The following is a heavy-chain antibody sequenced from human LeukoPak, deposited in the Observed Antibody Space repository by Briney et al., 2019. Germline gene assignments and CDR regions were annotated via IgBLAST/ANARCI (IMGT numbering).Heavy chain of an antibody. V-gene: IGHV3-48*03. J-gene: IGHJ4*02. CDR1: GFTFSSYE. Sequence: PGGSLRLSCAASGFTFSSYEMNWVRQAPGKGPEWGSYISSSGSTIYYADSVKGRFTIARDNAKNSLYLQMNSLRAEDTAVYYCARGGSSTSCFDYWGQGTLVTVSS. CDR2: ISSSGSTI. D-gene: IGHD2-2*01. CDR3: ARGGSSTSCFDY.